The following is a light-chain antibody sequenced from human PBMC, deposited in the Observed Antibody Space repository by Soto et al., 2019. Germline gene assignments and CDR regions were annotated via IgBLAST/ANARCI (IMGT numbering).Light chain of an antibody. CDR2: EVN. V-gene: IGLV2-8*01. CDR3: SSYAGSNNLIL. CDR1: SSDVGAYNY. Sequence: QSALTQPPSVSGSPGQSVTISCTGTSSDVGAYNYVSWYQQHPGKAPQLIIYEVNRRPSGVPDRFSGSKSGNTASLTVSGLQAEDETDYFCSSYAGSNNLILFGGGTQLTAL. J-gene: IGLJ2*01.